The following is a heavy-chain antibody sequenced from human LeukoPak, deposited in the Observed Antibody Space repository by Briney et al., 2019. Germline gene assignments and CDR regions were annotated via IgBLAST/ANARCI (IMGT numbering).Heavy chain of an antibody. CDR1: GGSISSYY. CDR2: IYYSGST. V-gene: IGHV4-59*01. CDR3: AKSDFWSGYYFYFDY. J-gene: IGHJ4*02. Sequence: SETLSLTCTVSGGSISSYYWSWIRQPPGKGLEWIGYIYYSGSTNYNPSLKSRVTISVDTSKNQFSLKLSSVTAADTAVYYCAKSDFWSGYYFYFDYWGQGTLVTVSS. D-gene: IGHD3-3*01.